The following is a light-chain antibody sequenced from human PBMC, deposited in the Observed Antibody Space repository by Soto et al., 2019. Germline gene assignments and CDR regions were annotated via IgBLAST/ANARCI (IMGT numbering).Light chain of an antibody. J-gene: IGLJ1*01. CDR1: SSNIGSNT. Sequence: PSASGTPRQRVTISCSGSSSNIGSNTVNWYQQLPGTAPKLLIYSNNQRPSGVPDRFSGSKSGTSASLAISGLQSEDEADYYCATWDDSLNGYVFGTGTKVTVL. CDR3: ATWDDSLNGYV. CDR2: SNN. V-gene: IGLV1-44*01.